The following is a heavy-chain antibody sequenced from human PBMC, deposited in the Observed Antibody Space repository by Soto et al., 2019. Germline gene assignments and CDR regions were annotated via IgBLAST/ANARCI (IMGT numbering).Heavy chain of an antibody. CDR1: GGSFSGYY. J-gene: IGHJ2*01. V-gene: IGHV4-34*01. Sequence: SETLSLTCAVYGGSFSGYYWSWIRQPPGKGLEWIGEINHSGSTNYNPSLKSRVTISVDTSKNQFSLKLSSVTAADTAVYYCARGAAVTTDWYFDLWGRGTLVTVSS. CDR2: INHSGST. D-gene: IGHD4-17*01. CDR3: ARGAAVTTDWYFDL.